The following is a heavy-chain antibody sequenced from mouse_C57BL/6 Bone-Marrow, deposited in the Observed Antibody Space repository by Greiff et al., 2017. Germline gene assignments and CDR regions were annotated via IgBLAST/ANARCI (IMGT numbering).Heavy chain of an antibody. CDR3: ERERDFHSNQGAMDD. CDR2: ISPGSGNT. D-gene: IGHD2-5*01. Sequence: VQLKESGAELVRPGASVKLSCKASGYTFTDYYINWVKQRPGQGLEWIARISPGSGNTYYNETFKGKATLTAEKSSSTAYMQLSSLTSEDSAVYFCERERDFHSNQGAMDDWGPGTSVTVYS. J-gene: IGHJ4*01. V-gene: IGHV1-76*01. CDR1: GYTFTDYY.